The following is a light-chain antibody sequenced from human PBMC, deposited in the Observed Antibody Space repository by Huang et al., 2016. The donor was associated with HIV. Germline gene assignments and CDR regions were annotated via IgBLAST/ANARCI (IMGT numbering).Light chain of an antibody. CDR2: RAS. J-gene: IGKJ2*03. V-gene: IGKV3-20*01. CDR3: QQFGRSPPYS. CDR1: QSVNNHY. Sequence: EILLTQSPDTLSLSPGERATLSCRASQSVNNHYLAWYQQKPGQAPRLLISRASTRANGIPDRFSGSGSGTDFTLTISRLEPDDFAVYYCQQFGRSPPYSFGQGTKLEIK.